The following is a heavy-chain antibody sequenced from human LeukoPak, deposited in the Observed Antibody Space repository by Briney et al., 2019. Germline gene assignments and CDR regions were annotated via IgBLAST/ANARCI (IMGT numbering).Heavy chain of an antibody. V-gene: IGHV3-74*01. CDR1: GFTFSRYW. D-gene: IGHD2-15*01. CDR3: ARGRAVVAASDNWFDP. Sequence: PGGSLRLSCAASGFTFSRYWMHWVRQAPGKGLVWVSRTNSDGSSTSYADSVKGRFTFSRDNAKKSVYLQMNSLRAEDSAVYYCARGRAVVAASDNWFDPWGQGTLVTVSS. J-gene: IGHJ5*02. CDR2: TNSDGSST.